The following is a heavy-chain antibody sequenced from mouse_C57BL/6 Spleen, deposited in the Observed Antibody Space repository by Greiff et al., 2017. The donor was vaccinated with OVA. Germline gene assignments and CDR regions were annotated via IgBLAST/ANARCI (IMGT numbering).Heavy chain of an antibody. Sequence: VQVVESGPELVKPGASVKISCKASGYAFSSSWMNWVKQRPGKGLEWIGRIYPGDGDTNYNGKFKGKATLTADKSSSTAYMQLSSLTSEDSAVYFCAREGPNYYGSSYYFDYWGQGTTLTVSS. CDR3: AREGPNYYGSSYYFDY. V-gene: IGHV1-82*01. CDR2: IYPGDGDT. J-gene: IGHJ2*01. CDR1: GYAFSSSW. D-gene: IGHD1-1*01.